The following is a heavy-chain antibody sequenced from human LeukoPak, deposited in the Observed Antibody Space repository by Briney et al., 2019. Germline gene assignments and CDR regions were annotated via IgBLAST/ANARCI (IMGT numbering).Heavy chain of an antibody. D-gene: IGHD3-22*01. CDR3: TRARYFYDSSGSSY. CDR1: GFTFDDYG. V-gene: IGHV3-20*04. Sequence: GGSLRLSCAASGFTFDDYGMSWVRQAPGKGLEWVSGINWNGGSTGYADSVKGRFTISRDNAKNSLYLQMNSLRAEDTAVYYCTRARYFYDSSGSSYWGQGTLVTVSS. J-gene: IGHJ4*02. CDR2: INWNGGST.